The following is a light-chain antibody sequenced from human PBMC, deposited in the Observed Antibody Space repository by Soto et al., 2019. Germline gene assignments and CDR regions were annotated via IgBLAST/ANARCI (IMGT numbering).Light chain of an antibody. CDR2: DVS. CDR3: QQYNGYSRT. CDR1: QSIGDS. V-gene: IGKV1-5*01. Sequence: DIPMSQSPSTLSASVGDRVTITCRASQSIGDSLAWYQQKPGKAPYLLISDVSSLERGGPSRFSGSGSGTEFTLTISSMQPDDFATFYCQQYNGYSRTLGQGTKVDIK. J-gene: IGKJ1*01.